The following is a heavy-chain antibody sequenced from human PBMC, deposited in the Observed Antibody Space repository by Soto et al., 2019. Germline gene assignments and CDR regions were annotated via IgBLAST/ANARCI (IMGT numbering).Heavy chain of an antibody. CDR2: INHSGST. CDR1: GGSISSSSYY. D-gene: IGHD3-10*01. V-gene: IGHV4-39*07. Sequence: SETLSLTCTVSGGSISSSSYYWGWIRQPPGKGLEWIGEINHSGSTNYNPSLKSRVTISLDTSKNQFSLKLSSMTAADTAVYYCARGYYGSGSYHWGQGTLVTVSS. J-gene: IGHJ5*02. CDR3: ARGYYGSGSYH.